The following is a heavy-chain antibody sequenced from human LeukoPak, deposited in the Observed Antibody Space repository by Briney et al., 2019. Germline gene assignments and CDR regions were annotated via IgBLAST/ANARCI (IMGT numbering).Heavy chain of an antibody. D-gene: IGHD5/OR15-5a*01. CDR2: IHHSGST. CDR3: ARAGILSTGDYFDP. J-gene: IGHJ5*02. CDR1: GGSITDGTFY. Sequence: SETLSLTCIVSGGSITDGTFYWGRTRQSPGKGLEWIGTIHHSGSTFYNPSLQSRVTISVDTSKNQFSLKLSSVTAADTAVYYCARAGILSTGDYFDPWGQGTLVTVSS. V-gene: IGHV4-39*07.